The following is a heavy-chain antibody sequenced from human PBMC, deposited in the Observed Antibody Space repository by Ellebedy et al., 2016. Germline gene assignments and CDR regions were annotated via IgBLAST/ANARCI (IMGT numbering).Heavy chain of an antibody. J-gene: IGHJ4*01. V-gene: IGHV3-21*04. CDR3: TKVGAGYCSGIKCYYFDY. CDR2: TRGDGTAT. D-gene: IGHD2-15*01. CDR1: GFTFSSYS. Sequence: GESLKISXAASGFTFSSYSMNWVRQAPGKGLECISVTRGDGTATYYATSVTGRFTISRDNAKNSLYLQMNSLRADDTAFYYCTKVGAGYCSGIKCYYFDYWGHGTLVTVSS.